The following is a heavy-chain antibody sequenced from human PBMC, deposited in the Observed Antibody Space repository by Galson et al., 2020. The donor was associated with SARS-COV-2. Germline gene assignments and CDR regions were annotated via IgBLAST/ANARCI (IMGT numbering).Heavy chain of an antibody. V-gene: IGHV4-31*03. CDR2: IYYSGRT. CDR3: ARGTTYYDFWSGYPNGYYYYMDV. J-gene: IGHJ6*03. Sequence: SETLSLTCTVSGCSISSGGYYWSWIRQHPGKGLEWIGYIYYSGRTYYNPSLKSRVIISVDTSKNQFSLKLSSVTAADTAVYYCARGTTYYDFWSGYPNGYYYYMDVWGKGTTVTVSS. CDR1: GCSISSGGYY. D-gene: IGHD3-3*01.